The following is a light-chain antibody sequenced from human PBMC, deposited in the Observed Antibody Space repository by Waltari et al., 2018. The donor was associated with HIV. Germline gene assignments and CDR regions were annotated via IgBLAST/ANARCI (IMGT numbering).Light chain of an antibody. V-gene: IGLV1-47*01. Sequence: QSVLTQPPSASGPPGQRVTISCSGSSSNIGSNYVHWYQQLQGRTPTLLIYRNNQRPPGVPDRVSHAKSRTSASMASRGLRAGDEGDYYCAAWDDKRGGLGLFGGGPRLTVL. CDR3: AAWDDKRGGLGL. J-gene: IGLJ3*02. CDR2: RNN. CDR1: SSNIGSNY.